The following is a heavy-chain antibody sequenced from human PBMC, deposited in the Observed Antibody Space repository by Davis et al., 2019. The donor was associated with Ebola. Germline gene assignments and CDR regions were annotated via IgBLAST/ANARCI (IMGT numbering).Heavy chain of an antibody. CDR2: IHPDDSDT. Sequence: GESLNISCHGPEYSLTSNWIGWVRQMPGKGLELMWIIHPDDSDTIYSPSFQGHVPISADKSISTAYLQWNSLKASDTAIYYCARQSHHFLSGPRTWFDPWGQGTLVTVSS. CDR3: ARQSHHFLSGPRTWFDP. D-gene: IGHD3-3*02. V-gene: IGHV5-51*01. J-gene: IGHJ5*02. CDR1: EYSLTSNW.